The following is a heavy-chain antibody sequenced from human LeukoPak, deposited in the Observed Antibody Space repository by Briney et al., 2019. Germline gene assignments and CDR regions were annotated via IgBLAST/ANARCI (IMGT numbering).Heavy chain of an antibody. CDR2: ISSSGGTT. D-gene: IGHD6-19*01. CDR1: GFTFSSYG. J-gene: IGHJ4*02. V-gene: IGHV3-64D*06. Sequence: GGSLRLSCAASGFTFSSYGMHWVRQAPGKGLEYVSAISSSGGTTYYADSMEGRFTISRDNSKNTLYLQMSSLRTDDTAVYYCVKVAASGWSWYYFDYWGQGTLVTVSS. CDR3: VKVAASGWSWYYFDY.